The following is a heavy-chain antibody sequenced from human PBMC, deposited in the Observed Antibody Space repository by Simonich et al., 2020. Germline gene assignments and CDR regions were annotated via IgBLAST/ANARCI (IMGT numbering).Heavy chain of an antibody. J-gene: IGHJ3*02. CDR1: GFTFSSYW. Sequence: EVQLVESGGGLVQPGGSLRLSCAASGFTFSSYWMSWVRQAPGKGLEWVANIKQDGSEKYYVDTVKCRFTISRDNAKNSLYLQMNSLRAEDTAVYYCAREGIAARDAFDIWGQGTMVTVSS. CDR3: AREGIAARDAFDI. V-gene: IGHV3-7*01. D-gene: IGHD6-6*01. CDR2: IKQDGSEK.